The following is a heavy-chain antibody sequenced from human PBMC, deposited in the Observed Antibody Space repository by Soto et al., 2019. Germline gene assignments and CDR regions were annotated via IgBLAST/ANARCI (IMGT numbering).Heavy chain of an antibody. CDR1: GYTFTNFG. J-gene: IGHJ4*02. D-gene: IGHD3-9*01. Sequence: ASVKVSCKASGYTFTNFGISWVRQAPGQGLEWMGWISAYNGNTNYAQNFQGRVTMTTDTSTSTAYMELRSLRAEDTAVYYCAKVSDYDILTGPFDYWGQGTLVTVSS. CDR3: AKVSDYDILTGPFDY. V-gene: IGHV1-18*01. CDR2: ISAYNGNT.